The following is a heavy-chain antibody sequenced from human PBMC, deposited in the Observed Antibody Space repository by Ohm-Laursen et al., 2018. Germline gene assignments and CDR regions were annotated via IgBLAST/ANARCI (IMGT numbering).Heavy chain of an antibody. CDR1: EYTFTSYD. J-gene: IGHJ5*02. CDR2: ISTYDGKT. Sequence: ASSVKVSCKASEYTFTSYDINWVRQATGQGLEWMGWISTYDGKTQFGQKFQGRVTMNTDMSTSTAYMELSSLRSDDTAVYYCAMGYKSDWGWFDPWGQGTLVTVSS. CDR3: AMGYKSDWGWFDP. D-gene: IGHD6-19*01. V-gene: IGHV1-18*01.